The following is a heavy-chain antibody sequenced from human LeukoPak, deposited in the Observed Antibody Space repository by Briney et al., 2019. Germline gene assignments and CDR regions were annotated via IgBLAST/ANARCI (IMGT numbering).Heavy chain of an antibody. D-gene: IGHD3-10*01. CDR1: VYTFTIYG. V-gene: IGHV1-18*01. Sequence: ASVTVSCKASVYTFTIYGISWVRQAPGQGLEWMGWISAYNGNTNYAQKLQGRVTMTTDTSTSTAYMELRSLRSDDTAVYYCARECGSGSYNYYYYYMDVWGKGTTVTVSS. CDR2: ISAYNGNT. J-gene: IGHJ6*03. CDR3: ARECGSGSYNYYYYYMDV.